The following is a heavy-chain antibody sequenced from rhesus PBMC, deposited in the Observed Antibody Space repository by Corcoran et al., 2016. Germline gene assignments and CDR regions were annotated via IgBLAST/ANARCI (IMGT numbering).Heavy chain of an antibody. D-gene: IGHD3-40*01. CDR2: SGGSSGST. CDR3: ARGTANDYDISSRYFDY. CDR1: GYSTSSGYV. Sequence: QVQLQESGPGLVKPLETLSLTCAVSGYSTSSGYVWSWIRAPRGKGLVWIGYSGGSSGSTNYNPYLKSRVTISKDTSKNQFSLKLSSVTAADTAVYYCARGTANDYDISSRYFDYWGQGVLVTVSS. J-gene: IGHJ4*01. V-gene: IGHV4-127*01.